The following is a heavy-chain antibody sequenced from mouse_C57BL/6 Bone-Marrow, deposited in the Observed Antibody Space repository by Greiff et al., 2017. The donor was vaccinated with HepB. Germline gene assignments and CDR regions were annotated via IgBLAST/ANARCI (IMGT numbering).Heavy chain of an antibody. CDR3: ARGRGYGNYPDYYAMDY. V-gene: IGHV1-47*01. D-gene: IGHD2-1*01. CDR2: FHPYNDDT. Sequence: QVQLQQSGAELVKPGASVKMSCKASGYTFTTYPIEWMKQNHGKSLEWIGNFHPYNDDTKYNEKFKGKATLTVEKSSSTVYLELSRLTSDDSAVYYCARGRGYGNYPDYYAMDYWGQGTSVTVSS. CDR1: GYTFTTYP. J-gene: IGHJ4*01.